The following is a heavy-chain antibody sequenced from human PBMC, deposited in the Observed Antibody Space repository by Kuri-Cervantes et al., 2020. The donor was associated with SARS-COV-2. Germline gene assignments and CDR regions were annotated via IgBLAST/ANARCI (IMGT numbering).Heavy chain of an antibody. CDR3: ARDVVHTYGWRASDY. CDR2: FYTTERI. Sequence: LRLSCTVSGGSISSSSYYWSWIRQPAGKGLEWIGRFYTTERINYNPSLKSRVTISVDTSKNQFSLRLTSVTAADTAVYYCARDVVHTYGWRASDYWGQGSLVTVSS. CDR1: GGSISSSSYY. V-gene: IGHV4-61*02. J-gene: IGHJ4*02. D-gene: IGHD5-18*01.